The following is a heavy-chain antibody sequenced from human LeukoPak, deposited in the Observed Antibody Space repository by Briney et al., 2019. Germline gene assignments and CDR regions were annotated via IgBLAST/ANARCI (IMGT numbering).Heavy chain of an antibody. CDR3: AREGCSSTSCYWDYYYYGMDV. Sequence: PGGSLRLSCAVSGFTFSRYGMHWVRQAPGKGLEWVAVISYDGSNKYYADSVKGRFTISRDNSKNTLYLQMNSLRAEDTAVYYCAREGCSSTSCYWDYYYYGMDVWGQGTTVTVSS. CDR2: ISYDGSNK. V-gene: IGHV3-30*03. D-gene: IGHD2-2*01. J-gene: IGHJ6*02. CDR1: GFTFSRYG.